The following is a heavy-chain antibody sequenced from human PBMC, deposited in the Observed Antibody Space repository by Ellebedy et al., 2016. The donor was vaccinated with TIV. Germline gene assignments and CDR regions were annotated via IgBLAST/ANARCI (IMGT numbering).Heavy chain of an antibody. CDR2: ISSSSSYI. J-gene: IGHJ4*02. CDR1: GFTFSSYS. D-gene: IGHD6-19*01. CDR3: AKDRSSGPHDY. Sequence: GGSLRLSXAASGFTFSSYSMNWVRQAPGKGLEWVSYISSSSSYIYYADSVKGRFTISRDNSKNTLYLQMNSLRAEDTAVYYCAKDRSSGPHDYWGQGTLVTVSS. V-gene: IGHV3-21*04.